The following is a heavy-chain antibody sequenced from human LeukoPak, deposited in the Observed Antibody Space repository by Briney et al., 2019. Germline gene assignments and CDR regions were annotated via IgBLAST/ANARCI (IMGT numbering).Heavy chain of an antibody. J-gene: IGHJ4*02. Sequence: VGSLRLSCAASGFSFSSYGMLWVRQGPGKGLEWVAVIWYDRSNKYYADSVKGRFTISRDNSKNMLYLQMNSLRAEDTAVYYCARGGPEWPLDYWGQGTLVTVSS. CDR2: IWYDRSNK. CDR1: GFSFSSYG. V-gene: IGHV3-33*01. D-gene: IGHD3-3*01. CDR3: ARGGPEWPLDY.